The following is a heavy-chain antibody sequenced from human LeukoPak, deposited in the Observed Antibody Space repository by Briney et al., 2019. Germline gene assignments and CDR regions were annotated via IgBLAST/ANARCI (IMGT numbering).Heavy chain of an antibody. J-gene: IGHJ4*02. Sequence: PGGSLRLSCAASGFTFSSYAMSWVRQAPGKGLEWVSTIDKTTYPTFYADSVEGRFTISRDNSKNTLSLQMDSLRAEDTAVYYCARDRAAFDSWGQGTLVTVSS. CDR3: ARDRAAFDS. CDR1: GFTFSSYA. CDR2: IDKTTYPT. D-gene: IGHD6-25*01. V-gene: IGHV3-23*01.